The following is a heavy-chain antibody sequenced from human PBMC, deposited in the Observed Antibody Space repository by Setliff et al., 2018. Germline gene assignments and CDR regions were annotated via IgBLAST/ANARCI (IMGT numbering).Heavy chain of an antibody. CDR2: INPGDGST. Sequence: ASVKVSCKASGYTFTTYYMHWVRQAPGQGLEWMGVINPGDGSTTYAQKFQGRVKMTRDTSITTAYMELSRLTSDDMAVYFCARSDHLVVDGFDVWGQGTMVTVSS. J-gene: IGHJ3*01. D-gene: IGHD3-16*01. CDR3: ARSDHLVVDGFDV. V-gene: IGHV1-46*01. CDR1: GYTFTTYY.